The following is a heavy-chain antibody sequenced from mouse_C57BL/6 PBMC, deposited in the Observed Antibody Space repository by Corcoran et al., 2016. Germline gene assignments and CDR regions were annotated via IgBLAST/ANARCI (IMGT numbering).Heavy chain of an antibody. CDR1: GYTFTSYD. J-gene: IGHJ3*01. Sequence: QVPLQQSGPVLVKPGASVKLSCKASGYTFTSYDINWVRQRPGQGLEWIGGIYPRDGSTKYNEKFKGKATLTVDTSSSTAYMELHSLTSEDSAVYFCASPHYYGSSSVAYWGQGTLVTVSA. CDR3: ASPHYYGSSSVAY. V-gene: IGHV1-85*01. D-gene: IGHD1-1*01. CDR2: IYPRDGST.